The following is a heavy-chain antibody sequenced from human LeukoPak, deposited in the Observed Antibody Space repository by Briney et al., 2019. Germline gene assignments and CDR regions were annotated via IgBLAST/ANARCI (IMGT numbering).Heavy chain of an antibody. J-gene: IGHJ4*02. CDR1: GYTFTSYY. CDR2: INPSGGST. CDR3: ARISSGQISVY. D-gene: IGHD3-22*01. Sequence: HWASVKVSCKASGYTFTSYYMHWVRQPPGQGLEWMGIINPSGGSTSYAQKLQGRVTMTRDTSTSTVYMELSSRRSEDTAVYYCARISSGQISVYWGQGTLVTVSS. V-gene: IGHV1-46*01.